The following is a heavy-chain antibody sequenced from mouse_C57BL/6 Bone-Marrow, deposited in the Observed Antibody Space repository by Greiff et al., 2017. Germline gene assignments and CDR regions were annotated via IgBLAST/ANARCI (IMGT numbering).Heavy chain of an antibody. D-gene: IGHD2-5*01. CDR2: IYPGDGDT. CDR3: ARRDYSNYFYAMDY. Sequence: QVQLQQSGPELVKPGASVKISCKASGYAFSSSWMNWVKQRPGKGLECIGRIYPGDGDTNYNGKFKGKATLTADKSSSTAYMQLSSLTSEDSAVYFCARRDYSNYFYAMDYWGQGTSVTVSS. V-gene: IGHV1-82*01. CDR1: GYAFSSSW. J-gene: IGHJ4*01.